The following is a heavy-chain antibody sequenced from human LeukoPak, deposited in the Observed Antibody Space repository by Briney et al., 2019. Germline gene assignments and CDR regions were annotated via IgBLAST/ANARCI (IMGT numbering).Heavy chain of an antibody. D-gene: IGHD1-14*01. CDR3: ARDRVTDNTFDY. Sequence: PGGSLRLSCAASGFTFSSYSMNWVRQAPGKGLEWVSSISSSSSYIYYADSVKGRFTISRDNAKNSLYLQMNSLGAEDTAVYYCARDRVTDNTFDYWGQGTLVTVSS. V-gene: IGHV3-21*01. CDR2: ISSSSSYI. CDR1: GFTFSSYS. J-gene: IGHJ4*02.